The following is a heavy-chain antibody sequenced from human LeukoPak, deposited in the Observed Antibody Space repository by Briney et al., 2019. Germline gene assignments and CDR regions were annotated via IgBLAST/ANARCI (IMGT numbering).Heavy chain of an antibody. CDR3: ARGGTLAPYAFDI. CDR2: IYYSGST. Sequence: SETLSLTCTVSGGSISSYYWSWIRQPPGKGLEWIGYIYYSGSTNYNPSLKSRVTISVDTSKNQFSLKLSSVTAADTAVYYCARGGTLAPYAFDIWGQGTMVTVSS. CDR1: GGSISSYY. V-gene: IGHV4-59*01. D-gene: IGHD1-1*01. J-gene: IGHJ3*02.